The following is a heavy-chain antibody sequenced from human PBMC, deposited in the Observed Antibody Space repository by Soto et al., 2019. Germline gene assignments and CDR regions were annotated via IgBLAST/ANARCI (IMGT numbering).Heavy chain of an antibody. CDR1: GGSFSGYY. Sequence: PSETLSLTCAVYGGSFSGYYWSWIRQPPGKGLEWIGEINHSGSTNYNPSLKSRVTISVDTSKNQFSLKLSSVTAADTAVYYCARVGATEEYYGMDVWGQGTTVTGSS. D-gene: IGHD1-26*01. CDR2: INHSGST. V-gene: IGHV4-34*01. J-gene: IGHJ6*02. CDR3: ARVGATEEYYGMDV.